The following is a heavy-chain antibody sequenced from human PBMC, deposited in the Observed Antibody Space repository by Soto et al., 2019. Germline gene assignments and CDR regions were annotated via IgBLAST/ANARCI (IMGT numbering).Heavy chain of an antibody. CDR1: GYSFSNNW. Sequence: GESLKTSCKGSGYSFSNNWIGWVRQMPGKVLEWMGIIYPGDSDTRYTPSFQGQVTFSADRYISTAYLQWTSLKASDTAIYYCARLSGDSSDYYYGIDVRGQGXTVTVYS. J-gene: IGHJ6*02. V-gene: IGHV5-51*01. D-gene: IGHD3-3*01. CDR3: ARLSGDSSDYYYGIDV. CDR2: IYPGDSDT.